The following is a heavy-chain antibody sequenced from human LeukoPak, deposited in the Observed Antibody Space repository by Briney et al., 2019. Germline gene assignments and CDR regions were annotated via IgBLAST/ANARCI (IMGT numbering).Heavy chain of an antibody. CDR1: GFTFSNAW. D-gene: IGHD3-9*01. J-gene: IGHJ4*02. Sequence: GGPLRLSCAASGFTFSNAWMSWVRQAPGKGLEWVGRIKSKTDGGTTDYAAPVKGRFTISRDDSKNTLYLQMNSLKTEDTAVYYCTTAFPGLLRYFDWLLTNPDYWGQGTLVTVSS. V-gene: IGHV3-15*01. CDR2: IKSKTDGGTT. CDR3: TTAFPGLLRYFDWLLTNPDY.